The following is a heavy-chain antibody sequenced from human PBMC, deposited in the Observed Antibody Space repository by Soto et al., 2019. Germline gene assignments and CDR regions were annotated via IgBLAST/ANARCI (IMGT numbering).Heavy chain of an antibody. CDR1: GYTFTNYG. CDR3: ARDLGYYCDSSGFYSYFQY. Sequence: GASVKVSCKTSGYTFTNYGITWVRQAPGQGLEWMGWNSAYNGNTGYTQKLQGRVTITTDTSTSTAYMELRSLRSDDTAVYYCARDLGYYCDSSGFYSYFQYWGQGTLVTVSS. D-gene: IGHD3-22*01. V-gene: IGHV1-18*01. J-gene: IGHJ1*01. CDR2: NSAYNGNT.